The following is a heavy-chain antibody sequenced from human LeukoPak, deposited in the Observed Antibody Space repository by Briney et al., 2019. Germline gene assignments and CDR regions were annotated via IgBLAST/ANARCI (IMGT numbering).Heavy chain of an antibody. CDR1: GYTLTELS. CDR3: ARSYSSSGGNWFDP. Sequence: ASVKVSCKVSGYTLTELSMHWVRQAPGKGLEWMGGFDPEDGETIYAQKFQERVTITRDMSTSTAYMELSSLRSEDTAVYYCARSYSSSGGNWFDPWGQGTLVTVSS. D-gene: IGHD6-13*01. CDR2: FDPEDGET. V-gene: IGHV1-24*01. J-gene: IGHJ5*02.